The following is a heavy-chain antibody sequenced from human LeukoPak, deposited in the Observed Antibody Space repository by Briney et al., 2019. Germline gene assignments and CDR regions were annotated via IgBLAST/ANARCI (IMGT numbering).Heavy chain of an antibody. V-gene: IGHV3-30*18. CDR3: AKDRVSSSSWFDY. J-gene: IGHJ5*01. D-gene: IGHD6-13*01. Sequence: GGSLRLSCAAPGFTFSGYGMHWVRQAPGKGLEWVAVISYDGSNKYYADSVKGRFTISRDNSKNTLYLQMNSLRAEDTAVYYCAKDRVSSSSWFDYWGQGTLVTVSS. CDR2: ISYDGSNK. CDR1: GFTFSGYG.